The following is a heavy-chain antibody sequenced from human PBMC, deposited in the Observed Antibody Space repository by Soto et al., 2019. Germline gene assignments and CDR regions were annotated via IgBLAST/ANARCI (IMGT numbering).Heavy chain of an antibody. Sequence: PSETLSLTCTVSGGSISSSSYYWGWIRQPPGKGLEWIGSIYYSGSTYYNPSLKSRVTISVDTSKNQFSLKLSSVTAADTAVYYCARQDDGLYYHHYYLAVWGKGTTVTVAS. CDR1: GGSISSSSYY. D-gene: IGHD1-1*01. V-gene: IGHV4-39*01. CDR2: IYYSGST. CDR3: ARQDDGLYYHHYYLAV. J-gene: IGHJ6*03.